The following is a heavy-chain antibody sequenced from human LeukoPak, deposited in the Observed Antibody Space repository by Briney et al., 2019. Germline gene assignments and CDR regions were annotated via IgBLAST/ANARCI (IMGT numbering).Heavy chain of an antibody. CDR1: GGSISSGSYY. Sequence: SQTLSLTCTVSGGSISSGSYYWSWIRQPAGKGLEWIGRIYTSGSTNYNLSLKSRVTISVDTSKNQFSLKLSSVTAADTAVYYCAITPPPYYYDSSGSSWFDPWGQGTLVTVSS. D-gene: IGHD3-22*01. CDR2: IYTSGST. CDR3: AITPPPYYYDSSGSSWFDP. J-gene: IGHJ5*02. V-gene: IGHV4-61*02.